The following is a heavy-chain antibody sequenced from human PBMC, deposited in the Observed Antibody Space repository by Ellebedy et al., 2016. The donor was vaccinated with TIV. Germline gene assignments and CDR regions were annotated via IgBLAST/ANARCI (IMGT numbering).Heavy chain of an antibody. V-gene: IGHV6-1*01. CDR1: GDSVSSNSAI. D-gene: IGHD6-13*01. CDR3: VRAGAGGAAGLFGS. Sequence: SQTLSLTCAISGDSVSSNSAIWHWIRQSPSRGLEWLGRTYYRSKWYDDYAVSVRSRTTVKADTSKNQFPLQLNSVTPEDTAVYYCVRAGAGGAAGLFGSWGQGTLVTVSS. CDR2: TYYRSKWYD. J-gene: IGHJ4*02.